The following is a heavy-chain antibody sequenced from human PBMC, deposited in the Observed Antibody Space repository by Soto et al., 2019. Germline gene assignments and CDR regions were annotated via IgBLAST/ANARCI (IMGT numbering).Heavy chain of an antibody. Sequence: HPGGSLRLSCAASGFTFSSYGMHWVRQAPGKGLEWVAVISYDGSNKYYADSVKGRFTISRDNSKNTLYLQMNSLRAEDTAVYYCAKDQLTQNVLRFLEWFRYYGMDVWGQGTTVTVSS. J-gene: IGHJ6*02. D-gene: IGHD3-3*01. CDR3: AKDQLTQNVLRFLEWFRYYGMDV. CDR1: GFTFSSYG. V-gene: IGHV3-30*18. CDR2: ISYDGSNK.